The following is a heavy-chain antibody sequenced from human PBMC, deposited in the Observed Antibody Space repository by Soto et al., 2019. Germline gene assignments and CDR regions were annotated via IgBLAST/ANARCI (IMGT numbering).Heavy chain of an antibody. D-gene: IGHD6-6*01. J-gene: IGHJ4*02. Sequence: SETLSLTCTVSGGSISSSSYYWGWIRQPPGKGLEWIGSIYYSGSTYYNPSLKSRVTISVDTSKNQFSLKLSSVTAADTAVYYCARHRDEPLIEYSSRGFDYWGQGTLVTVSS. V-gene: IGHV4-39*01. CDR3: ARHRDEPLIEYSSRGFDY. CDR2: IYYSGST. CDR1: GGSISSSSYY.